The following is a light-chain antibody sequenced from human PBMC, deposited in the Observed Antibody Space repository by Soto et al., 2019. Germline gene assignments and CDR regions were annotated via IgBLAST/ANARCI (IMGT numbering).Light chain of an antibody. CDR1: SSDVGSYNL. Sequence: QSVLTQPASVSGSPGQSITISCTGTSSDVGSYNLVSWYQQHTGKSPKLMIYEGSKRPSGVSNRFSGSKSGNTASLTISGLQAEDEADSYCCSYSGSSTWVFGGGTNVTVL. CDR2: EGS. J-gene: IGLJ3*02. V-gene: IGLV2-23*01. CDR3: CSYSGSSTWV.